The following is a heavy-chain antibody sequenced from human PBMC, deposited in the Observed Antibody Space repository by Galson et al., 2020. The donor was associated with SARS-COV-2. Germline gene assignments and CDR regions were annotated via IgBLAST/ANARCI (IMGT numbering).Heavy chain of an antibody. CDR3: ARAAQTYYDFWSGYYNAPHFDY. V-gene: IGHV4-39*07. D-gene: IGHD3-3*01. CDR2: IYYSGST. J-gene: IGHJ4*02. Sequence: SETLSLTCTVSGGSISSSSYYWGWIRQPPGKGLEWIGSIYYSGSTYYNSSLKSRVTISVDTSKNQFSLKLSSVTAADTAVYYCARAAQTYYDFWSGYYNAPHFDYWGQGTLVAVSS. CDR1: GGSISSSSYY.